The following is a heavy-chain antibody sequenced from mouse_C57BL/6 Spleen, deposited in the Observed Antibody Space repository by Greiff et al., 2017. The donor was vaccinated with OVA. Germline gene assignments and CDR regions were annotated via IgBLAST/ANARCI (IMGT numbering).Heavy chain of an antibody. CDR1: GYTFTSYT. V-gene: IGHV1-4*01. CDR3: ARVYDYDEGDFDY. J-gene: IGHJ2*01. CDR2: INPSSGYT. Sequence: QVHVKQSGAELARPGASVKMSCKASGYTFTSYTMHWVKQRPGQGLEWIGYINPSSGYTKYNQKFKDKATLTADKSSSTAYMQLSSLTSEDSAVYYCARVYDYDEGDFDYWGQGTTLTVSS. D-gene: IGHD2-4*01.